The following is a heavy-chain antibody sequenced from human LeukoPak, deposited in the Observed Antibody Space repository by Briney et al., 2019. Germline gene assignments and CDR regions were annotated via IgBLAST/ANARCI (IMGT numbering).Heavy chain of an antibody. V-gene: IGHV4-61*02. CDR2: IYTSGST. CDR3: ARLHRGSSWFNH. Sequence: KASQTLSLTCTGSGGSISSGSYYWRWIRQPAGKGLEWIVRIYTSGSTNYNPSPKSLVTISVDTSKNQFSLKLSSVTAADAAVYYCARLHRGSSWFNHWGQGTLVTVSS. CDR1: GGSISSGSYY. D-gene: IGHD6-13*01. J-gene: IGHJ5*02.